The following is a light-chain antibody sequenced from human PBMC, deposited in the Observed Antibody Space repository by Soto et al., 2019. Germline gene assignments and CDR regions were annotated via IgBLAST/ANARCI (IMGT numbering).Light chain of an antibody. J-gene: IGKJ5*01. Sequence: EIVLTHSPATLSLCPGERATLSCRASQSVSSYLAWYQQKAGQAPRLPIYDASNRATDIPARFSGSGSGTDFTLTISSLEPEDFAVYYCQQRSHWPPITFGQGTRLEIK. CDR3: QQRSHWPPIT. CDR2: DAS. CDR1: QSVSSY. V-gene: IGKV3-11*01.